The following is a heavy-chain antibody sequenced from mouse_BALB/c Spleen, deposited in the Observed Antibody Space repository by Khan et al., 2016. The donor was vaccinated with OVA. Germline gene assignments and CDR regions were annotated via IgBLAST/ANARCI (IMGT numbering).Heavy chain of an antibody. J-gene: IGHJ3*01. CDR1: GYTFTSYV. Sequence: EVQLQQSGPEVIKPGASVKLSCKASGYTFTSYVMHWVKQKPGQGLEWIGYIYPYNDSTHYNEKFNGKVTLTSDKSSSTAYMQLSSLTSEDSAVYYCAAGGTYYVSFVYWGQGTLVTVSA. V-gene: IGHV1S136*01. D-gene: IGHD1-1*01. CDR3: AAGGTYYVSFVY. CDR2: IYPYNDST.